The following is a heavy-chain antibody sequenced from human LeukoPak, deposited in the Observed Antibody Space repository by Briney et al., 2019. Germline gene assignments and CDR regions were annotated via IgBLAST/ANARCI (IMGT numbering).Heavy chain of an antibody. J-gene: IGHJ6*03. CDR1: GYTFTSYY. D-gene: IGHD3-22*01. Sequence: ASVKVSCKASGYTFTSYYMHWVRQAPGQGLEWMGIINPSGGSTSYAQKFQGRVTMTRDMSTSTVYMELSSLRSEDTAVYYCARARPEGYYDSSGIEGLGTNKEQYYYYYYMDVWGKGTTVTVSS. CDR2: INPSGGST. V-gene: IGHV1-46*01. CDR3: ARARPEGYYDSSGIEGLGTNKEQYYYYYYMDV.